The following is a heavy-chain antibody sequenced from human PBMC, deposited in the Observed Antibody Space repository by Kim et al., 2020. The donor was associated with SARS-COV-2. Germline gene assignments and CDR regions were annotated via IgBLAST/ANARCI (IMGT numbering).Heavy chain of an antibody. D-gene: IGHD2-15*01. Sequence: GGSLRLSCAASGFTFSSYEMNWVRQAPGKGLEWVSYISSSGSTIYYADSVKGRFTISRDNAKNSLYLQMNSLRAEDTAVYYCARSTGLLLLDYWGQGTLVTVSS. CDR2: ISSSGSTI. J-gene: IGHJ4*02. CDR3: ARSTGLLLLDY. V-gene: IGHV3-48*03. CDR1: GFTFSSYE.